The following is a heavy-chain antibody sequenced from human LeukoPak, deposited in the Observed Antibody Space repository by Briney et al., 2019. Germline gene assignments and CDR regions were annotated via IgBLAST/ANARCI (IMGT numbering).Heavy chain of an antibody. V-gene: IGHV3-21*01. CDR2: ISISSSYI. CDR3: ATGGYYDSSANYY. CDR1: GFTFSSYS. J-gene: IGHJ4*02. Sequence: GGSLRLSCAASGFTFSSYSMNWVHQAPGKGLEWVSSISISSSYIYYADSVKGRFTISRDNAKNSLYLQMHSLRTEDTAVYYCATGGYYDSSANYYWGQGTLVTVSS. D-gene: IGHD3-22*01.